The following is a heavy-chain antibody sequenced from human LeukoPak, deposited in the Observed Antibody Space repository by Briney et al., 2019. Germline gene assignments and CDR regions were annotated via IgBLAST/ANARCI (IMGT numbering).Heavy chain of an antibody. CDR3: ARGRDYGDYFDY. CDR1: GGSFSGYY. Sequence: SETLSLTCAVYGGSFSGYYWCWIRQPPGKGLEWIGEINHSGSTNYNPSLKSRVTISVDTSKNQFSLKLSSVTAADTAVYYCARGRDYGDYFDYWGQGTLVTVSS. V-gene: IGHV4-34*01. J-gene: IGHJ4*02. D-gene: IGHD4-17*01. CDR2: INHSGST.